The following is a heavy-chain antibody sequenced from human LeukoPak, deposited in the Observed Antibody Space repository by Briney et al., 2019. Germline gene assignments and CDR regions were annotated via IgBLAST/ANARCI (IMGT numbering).Heavy chain of an antibody. J-gene: IGHJ3*02. D-gene: IGHD1-26*01. CDR2: INPNNGGT. Sequence: ASVKVSCKASGYTFTGYYVHWVRQAPGQGLEWMGWINPNNGGTTYAQKFQGRVTMTRDTSISTAYMKLSRLRSDDTAVYYCARNRIYSGSYIDAFDIWGQGTMLTVSS. CDR1: GYTFTGYY. CDR3: ARNRIYSGSYIDAFDI. V-gene: IGHV1-2*02.